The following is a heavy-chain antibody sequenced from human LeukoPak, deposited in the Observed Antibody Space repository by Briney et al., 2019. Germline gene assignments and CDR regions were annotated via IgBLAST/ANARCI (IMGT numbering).Heavy chain of an antibody. J-gene: IGHJ6*03. CDR3: AKDRTLHYYYMDV. D-gene: IGHD1-14*01. CDR2: IYSGGST. Sequence: PGGSLRLSCAASGFTVSSNYMSWVRQAPGKGLEWVSVIYSGGSTYYADSVKGRFTISRDNSKNTLYLQMNSLRAEDTAVYYCAKDRTLHYYYMDVWGKGTTVTISS. CDR1: GFTVSSNY. V-gene: IGHV3-66*01.